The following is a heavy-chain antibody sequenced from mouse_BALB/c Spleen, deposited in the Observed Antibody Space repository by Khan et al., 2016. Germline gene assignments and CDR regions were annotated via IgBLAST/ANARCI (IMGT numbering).Heavy chain of an antibody. D-gene: IGHD2-14*01. CDR3: ARGKYDGVAY. CDR2: RNTYTGEP. Sequence: QVQLQQSGPELKKPGETVKISCKASGYTFTNYGMNWVKQAPGKGLKWMGWRNTYTGEPTYADDFKGRFAFSLETSASTAYLQINNLKNEDTATYFCARGKYDGVAYWGQGTLVTVSA. J-gene: IGHJ3*01. V-gene: IGHV9-3-1*01. CDR1: GYTFTNYG.